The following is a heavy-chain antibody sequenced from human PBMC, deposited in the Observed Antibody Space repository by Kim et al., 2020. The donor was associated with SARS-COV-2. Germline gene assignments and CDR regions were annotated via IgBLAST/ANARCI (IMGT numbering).Heavy chain of an antibody. D-gene: IGHD3-10*01. CDR3: ARDHNLMAPIVITMVRGVISQHNWFDP. V-gene: IGHV3-30*04. CDR1: GFTFSSYA. J-gene: IGHJ5*02. Sequence: GGSLRLSCAASGFTFSSYAMHWVRQAPGKGLEWVAVISYDGSNKYYADSVKGRFTISRDNSKNTLYLQMNSLRAEDTAVYYCARDHNLMAPIVITMVRGVISQHNWFDPWGQGTLVTVSS. CDR2: ISYDGSNK.